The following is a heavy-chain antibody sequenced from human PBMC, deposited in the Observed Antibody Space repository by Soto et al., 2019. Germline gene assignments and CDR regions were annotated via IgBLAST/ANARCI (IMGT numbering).Heavy chain of an antibody. D-gene: IGHD1-1*01. CDR2: INGGTGQT. J-gene: IGHJ6*02. CDR3: ARGKGMEENYYYYGLDI. Sequence: ASVKVSCKASGYTFSTHAMHWVRQAPGQSLEWMGWINGGTGQTKHSHRFQDRISITRDTSASTAYMELSSLRPEDAAVYYCARGKGMEENYYYYGLDIWGQGTTVTVS. CDR1: GYTFSTHA. V-gene: IGHV1-3*01.